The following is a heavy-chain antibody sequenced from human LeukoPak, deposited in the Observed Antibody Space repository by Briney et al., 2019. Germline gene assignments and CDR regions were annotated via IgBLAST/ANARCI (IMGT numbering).Heavy chain of an antibody. D-gene: IGHD2-15*01. Sequence: SDTLSLTCTVSGGSINGYYWNWIRQPPGRELEWIGYTFYGGSTVYNPSLQSRVTISVDTSKNECSLTLTSVTPADTAVYYCARGHIYCSGGSCYGDYYYGMDVWGQGTRSPSP. V-gene: IGHV4-59*07. CDR1: GGSINGYY. CDR3: ARGHIYCSGGSCYGDYYYGMDV. CDR2: TFYGGST. J-gene: IGHJ6*02.